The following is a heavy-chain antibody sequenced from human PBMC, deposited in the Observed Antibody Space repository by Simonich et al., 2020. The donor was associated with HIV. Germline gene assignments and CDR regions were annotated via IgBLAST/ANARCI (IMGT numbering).Heavy chain of an antibody. CDR3: ARGGYCSGGSCYPLFSRYGMDV. Sequence: QVQLQQWGAGLLKPSETLSLTCAVYGGSFSGYYWSWIRQPPGQGREWIGEINHSGSTNDNPALKSRVTISVDTSKNQFSLKLSSVTAADTAVYYCARGGYCSGGSCYPLFSRYGMDVWGQGTTVTVSS. CDR2: INHSGST. D-gene: IGHD2-15*01. J-gene: IGHJ6*02. CDR1: GGSFSGYY. V-gene: IGHV4-34*01.